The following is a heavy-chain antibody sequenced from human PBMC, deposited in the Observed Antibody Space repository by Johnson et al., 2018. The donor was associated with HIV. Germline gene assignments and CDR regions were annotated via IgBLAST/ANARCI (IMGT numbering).Heavy chain of an antibody. D-gene: IGHD5-18*01. CDR1: GFTVSTNY. CDR2: IYSGDTT. CDR3: ARAYTYGAFDI. Sequence: VQLVESGGGLVQPGGSLRLSCAASGFTVSTNYMSWIRQAPGKGLEWVSVIYSGDTTYYAGSVKSRFTISRDNSKNTLYLQMNSLRVDDTAIYYCARAYTYGAFDIWGQGTMVTVSS. V-gene: IGHV3-66*01. J-gene: IGHJ3*02.